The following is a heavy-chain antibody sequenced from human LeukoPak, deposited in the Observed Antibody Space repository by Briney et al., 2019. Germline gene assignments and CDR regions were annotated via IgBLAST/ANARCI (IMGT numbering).Heavy chain of an antibody. CDR2: IIPIFGTA. CDR1: GGTFSSYA. Sequence: SVKVSCKASGGTFSSYAISWVRQAPGQGLEWMGRIIPIFGTANYAQKFQGRVTITTDESTSTAYMELSSLRSEDTAVYYCASALCGGNSIDYWGQGTLVTVSS. J-gene: IGHJ4*02. CDR3: ASALCGGNSIDY. D-gene: IGHD4-23*01. V-gene: IGHV1-69*05.